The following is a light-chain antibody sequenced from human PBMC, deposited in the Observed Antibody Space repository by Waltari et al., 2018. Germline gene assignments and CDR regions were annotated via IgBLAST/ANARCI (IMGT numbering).Light chain of an antibody. V-gene: IGKV1-5*03. CDR1: QSVNSL. CDR3: QQHHSYPRT. CDR2: KAS. J-gene: IGKJ1*01. Sequence: DVQMTQSPSSVSASVGDRVTITCRDSQSVNSLLAWYQQKPGKAPKTLIYKASNLASGVPSRFSGSGSETEYTLTITSLQPDDFATYYCQQHHSYPRTFGQGTKVEIK.